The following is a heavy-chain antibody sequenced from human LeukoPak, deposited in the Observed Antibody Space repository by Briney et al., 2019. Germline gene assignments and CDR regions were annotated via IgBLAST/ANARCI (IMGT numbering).Heavy chain of an antibody. CDR3: ASLRRPGVRGAFDI. V-gene: IGHV1-69*13. CDR1: GGTFSSYA. CDR2: IIPIFGTA. Sequence: EASVKVSCKASGGTFSSYAISWVRQAPGQGLEWMGGIIPIFGTANYAQKFQGRVTITADESTSTAYMELSSLRSEDTAVYYCASLRRPGVRGAFDIWGQGTMVTVSS. J-gene: IGHJ3*02. D-gene: IGHD4-17*01.